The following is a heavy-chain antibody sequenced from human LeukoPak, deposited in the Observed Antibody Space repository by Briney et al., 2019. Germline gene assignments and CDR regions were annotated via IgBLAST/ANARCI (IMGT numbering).Heavy chain of an antibody. CDR3: ARDESSSWPFGYYFES. V-gene: IGHV4-4*07. CDR2: IYSSGST. Sequence: PSETLSLTCTVSGVSISSYYWSWIRQPAGKGLEWIGRIYSSGSTNYNPSLKSRVTISVDKSKKQLYLKVSSVTAADTAVYYCARDESSSWPFGYYFESWGQGTLVTVSS. J-gene: IGHJ4*02. D-gene: IGHD6-13*01. CDR1: GVSISSYY.